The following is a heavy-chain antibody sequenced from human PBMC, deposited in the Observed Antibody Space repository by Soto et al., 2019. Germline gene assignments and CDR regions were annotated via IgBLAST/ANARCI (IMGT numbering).Heavy chain of an antibody. Sequence: GGSLRLSCAASGFTVSSNYMSWVRQAPGKGLEWVSVIYSGGSTYYADSVKGRFTISRDNSKNTLYLQMNSLRAEDTAVYYCARANRGYYYMGVWGKGTTVTVSS. CDR3: ARANRGYYYMGV. V-gene: IGHV3-66*01. CDR1: GFTVSSNY. CDR2: IYSGGST. D-gene: IGHD7-27*01. J-gene: IGHJ6*03.